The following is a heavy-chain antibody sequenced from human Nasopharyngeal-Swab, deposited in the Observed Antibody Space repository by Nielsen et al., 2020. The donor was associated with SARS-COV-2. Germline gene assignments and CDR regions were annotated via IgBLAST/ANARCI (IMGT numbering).Heavy chain of an antibody. CDR3: AITVAGRAEYFQH. J-gene: IGHJ1*01. V-gene: IGHV3-9*01. D-gene: IGHD6-19*01. Sequence: GGSLRLSCAASGFTFDDYAMHWVRQAPGKGLEWVSGISWNSGSIGYADSVKGRFTISRDNAKNSLYLQMNSLRAEDTALYYCAITVAGRAEYFQHWGQGTLVTVSS. CDR2: ISWNSGSI. CDR1: GFTFDDYA.